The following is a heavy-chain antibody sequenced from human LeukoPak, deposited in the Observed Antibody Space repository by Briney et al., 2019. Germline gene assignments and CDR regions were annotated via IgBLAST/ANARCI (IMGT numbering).Heavy chain of an antibody. CDR2: ISFDGSNK. CDR1: GFTFSNYA. J-gene: IGHJ4*02. CDR3: AKVNLAAACIFGY. Sequence: GGSLRLSCAASGFTFSNYAMHWVRQAPGKGLEWVAVISFDGSNKYYADSVKGRFTFSRDNSKNTLFLQLNSQRAEETAVYYCAKVNLAAACIFGYWGQGTLVTVSS. V-gene: IGHV3-30*04. D-gene: IGHD6-13*01.